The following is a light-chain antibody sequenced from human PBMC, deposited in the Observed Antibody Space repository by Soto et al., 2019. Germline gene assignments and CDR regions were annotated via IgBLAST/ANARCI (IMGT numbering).Light chain of an antibody. V-gene: IGKV3D-20*02. Sequence: EIVLTQSPGSLSLSPGDRATLSCRASQTVPSIYLAWYQQKPGRAPRLLIYGASSRATGIPNRFSGSGSGTDFTLTISRLEPEDFAVYYCQQRSNWPGTFGGGTKVDIK. CDR2: GAS. J-gene: IGKJ4*01. CDR1: QTVPSIY. CDR3: QQRSNWPGT.